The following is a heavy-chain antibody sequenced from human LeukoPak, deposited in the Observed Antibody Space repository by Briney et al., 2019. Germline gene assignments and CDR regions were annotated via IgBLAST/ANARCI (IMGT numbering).Heavy chain of an antibody. CDR1: GYTFTNNW. Sequence: ASVKVSCKAFGYTFTNNWMHWVRQAPGQGPEWMGLISPTGGSAAYAQKFQGRVTLTRDMSTSTDYLELSSLRSEDTAVYYCARDNSVRDEAWWFYPWGQGTLVTVSS. D-gene: IGHD5-24*01. CDR2: ISPTGGSA. CDR3: ARDNSVRDEAWWFYP. V-gene: IGHV1-46*01. J-gene: IGHJ5*02.